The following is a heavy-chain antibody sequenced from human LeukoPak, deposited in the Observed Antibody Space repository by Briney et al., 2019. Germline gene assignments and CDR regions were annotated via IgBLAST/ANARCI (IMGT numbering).Heavy chain of an antibody. V-gene: IGHV3-23*01. CDR1: GFTFSSYA. J-gene: IGHJ4*02. Sequence: GGSLRLSCAASGFTFSSYAMSWVRQAPGKGLEWVSGISGSGGITYYADSVKGRFTISRDNSKNTLYLQMNSLRAEDTAVYYCAKVTIVVVVAAYDYWGQGTLVTVSS. CDR2: ISGSGGIT. D-gene: IGHD2-15*01. CDR3: AKVTIVVVVAAYDY.